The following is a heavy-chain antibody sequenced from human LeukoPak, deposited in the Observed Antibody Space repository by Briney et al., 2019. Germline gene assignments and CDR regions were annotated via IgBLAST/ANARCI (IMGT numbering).Heavy chain of an antibody. CDR1: GGTFSSYA. J-gene: IGHJ4*02. CDR2: IIPILGIA. CDR3: ARDDPYEESDY. D-gene: IGHD2-8*01. Sequence: ASVKVSCKASGGTFSSYAISWVRQAPGQGLEWMGRIIPILGIANYAQKFQGRVTITADKSTSTAYMELSSPRSEDTAVYYCARDDPYEESDYWGQGTLVTVSS. V-gene: IGHV1-69*04.